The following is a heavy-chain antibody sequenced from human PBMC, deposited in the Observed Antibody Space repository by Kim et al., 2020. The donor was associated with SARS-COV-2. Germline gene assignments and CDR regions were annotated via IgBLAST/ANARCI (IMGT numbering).Heavy chain of an antibody. J-gene: IGHJ4*02. CDR3: ARDRGYSGYVDY. D-gene: IGHD5-12*01. V-gene: IGHV4-34*01. Sequence: NYHPSLKSRVTISVDTSKNQFSLKLSSVTAADTAVYYCARDRGYSGYVDYWGQGTLVTVSS.